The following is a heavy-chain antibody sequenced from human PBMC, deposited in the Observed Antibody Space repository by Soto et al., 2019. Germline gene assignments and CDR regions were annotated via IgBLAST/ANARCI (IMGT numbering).Heavy chain of an antibody. CDR3: ARRMSAVIVWSA. Sequence: PSETLSLTCTVSGGSISSGDYYWSWIRQPPGKGLEWIGYIHYDGRTYYNPPLKSRLSMSIDTSKNQFSLNLSSVTAADTAVYYCARRMSAVIVWSAWGQGTLVTVSS. V-gene: IGHV4-30-4*08. CDR1: GGSISSGDYY. J-gene: IGHJ5*02. D-gene: IGHD2-21*01. CDR2: IHYDGRT.